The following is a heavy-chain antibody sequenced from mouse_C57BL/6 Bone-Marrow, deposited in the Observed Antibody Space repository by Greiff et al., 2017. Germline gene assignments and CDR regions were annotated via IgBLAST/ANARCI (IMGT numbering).Heavy chain of an antibody. D-gene: IGHD1-1*01. CDR1: GYTFTSYG. Sequence: QVQLQQSGAELARPGASVKLSCKASGYTFTSYGISWVKQRTGQGLEWIGEIYPRSGNTYYNEKFKGKATLTADTSSGTAYMELRSLTSEDSAVYFCARAEIYYYAYWGQGTTLTVSS. J-gene: IGHJ2*01. V-gene: IGHV1-81*01. CDR2: IYPRSGNT. CDR3: ARAEIYYYAY.